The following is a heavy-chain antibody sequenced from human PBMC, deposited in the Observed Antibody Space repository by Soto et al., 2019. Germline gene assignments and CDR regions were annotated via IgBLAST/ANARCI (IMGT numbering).Heavy chain of an antibody. V-gene: IGHV3-33*01. CDR2: IWYDGSNK. D-gene: IGHD6-6*01. CDR1: GFTFSSYG. J-gene: IGHJ4*02. CDR3: ARTSPYSSSHDY. Sequence: GGSLRLSCAASGFTFSSYGMHWVRQAPGKGLEWVAVIWYDGSNKYYADSVKGRFTISRDNSKNTLYLQMNSLRAEDTAVYYCARTSPYSSSHDYWGQGTLVTVSS.